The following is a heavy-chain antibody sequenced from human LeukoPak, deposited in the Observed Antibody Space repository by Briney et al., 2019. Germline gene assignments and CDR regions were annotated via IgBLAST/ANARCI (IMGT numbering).Heavy chain of an antibody. CDR3: AGLTIFGVVPIDY. Sequence: GGSLRLSCAASGFTFSSYGMHWVRQAPGKGLEWVAFIRYDGSNKYYADSVKGRFTISRDNSKNTLYLQVNSLRAEDTAVYYCAGLTIFGVVPIDYWGQGTLVTVSS. CDR2: IRYDGSNK. J-gene: IGHJ4*02. V-gene: IGHV3-30*02. D-gene: IGHD3-3*01. CDR1: GFTFSSYG.